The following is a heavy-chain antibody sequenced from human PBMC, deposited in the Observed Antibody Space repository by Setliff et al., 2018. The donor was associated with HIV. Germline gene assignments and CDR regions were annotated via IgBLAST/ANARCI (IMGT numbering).Heavy chain of an antibody. CDR3: ARRVQGSNWYSRYYYYYIDV. CDR1: GYTFTSYG. Sequence: ASVKVSCKASGYTFTSYGISWVRQAPGQGLEWMGWISAYNGNTNYAQKLQGRITMTTDTSTRTAYMELRSLRSDDTAVYYCARRVQGSNWYSRYYYYYIDVWGKGTTVTVSS. J-gene: IGHJ6*03. D-gene: IGHD6-13*01. CDR2: ISAYNGNT. V-gene: IGHV1-18*01.